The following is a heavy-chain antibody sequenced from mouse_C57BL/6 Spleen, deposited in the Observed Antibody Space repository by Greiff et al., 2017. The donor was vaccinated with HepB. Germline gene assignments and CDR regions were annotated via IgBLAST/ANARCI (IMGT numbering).Heavy chain of an antibody. CDR3: ARLIRGLAY. V-gene: IGHV1-69*01. CDR1: GYTFTSYW. Sequence: QVQLQQPGAELVMPGASVKLSCKASGYTFTSYWMHWVKQRPGQGLEWIGEIDPSDSYTNYNQKFKGKSTLTVDKSSSTAYMQLSSLTSEDSAVYYCARLIRGLAYWGQGTLVTVSA. D-gene: IGHD2-12*01. J-gene: IGHJ3*01. CDR2: IDPSDSYT.